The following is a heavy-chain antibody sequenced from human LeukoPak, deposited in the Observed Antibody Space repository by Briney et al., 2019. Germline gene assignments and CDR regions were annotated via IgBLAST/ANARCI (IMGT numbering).Heavy chain of an antibody. Sequence: GASVKVSCKASGYTFTSYGISWVRQAPGRGLEWRGWITAYNGNTNYAQKLQGRVTMTTDTSTSTAYMELRSLRSDDTAVYYCARVPHDFWSGYNYYYYMDVWGKGTTVTVSS. CDR2: ITAYNGNT. V-gene: IGHV1-18*01. D-gene: IGHD3-3*01. CDR3: ARVPHDFWSGYNYYYYMDV. J-gene: IGHJ6*03. CDR1: GYTFTSYG.